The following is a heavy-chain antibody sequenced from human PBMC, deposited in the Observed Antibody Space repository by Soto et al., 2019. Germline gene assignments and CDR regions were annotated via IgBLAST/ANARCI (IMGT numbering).Heavy chain of an antibody. V-gene: IGHV5-10-1*01. CDR2: IDPSDSYT. D-gene: IGHD2-2*01. Sequence: HGESLKISCTVSGYRFTRYWISWVRQMPGKGLEWMGRIDPSDSYTNYSPSFQGHVTISADKSISTAYLQWSSLKASDTAMYYCASGVVPAANYGMDVWGQGTTVTVSS. J-gene: IGHJ6*02. CDR1: GYRFTRYW. CDR3: ASGVVPAANYGMDV.